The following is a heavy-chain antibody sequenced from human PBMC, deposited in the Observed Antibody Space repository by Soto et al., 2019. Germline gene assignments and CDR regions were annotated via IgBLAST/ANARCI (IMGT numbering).Heavy chain of an antibody. CDR2: IYYSGST. D-gene: IGHD6-13*01. V-gene: IGHV4-31*03. Sequence: QVQLQESGPGLVKPSQTLSLTCTVSGGSISSGGYYWSWIRQHPGKGLEWIGYIYYSGSTYYNPSLKSRVTLPADTSKNQFSLKLSSVTAADTAVYYCARGKTVAAAGPFDYWGQGTLVTVSS. J-gene: IGHJ4*02. CDR3: ARGKTVAAAGPFDY. CDR1: GGSISSGGYY.